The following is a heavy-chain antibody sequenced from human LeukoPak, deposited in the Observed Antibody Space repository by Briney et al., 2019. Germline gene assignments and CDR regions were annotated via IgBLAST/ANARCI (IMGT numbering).Heavy chain of an antibody. CDR2: ISSSSSYI. Sequence: GGSLRLSCAVSGFTFSSYSMNWVRQAPGKGLEWVSSISSSSSYIYYADSVKGRFTISRDNAKNSLYLQMNSLRAEDTAVYYCARVGVVPAASFDYWGQGTLVTVSS. CDR1: GFTFSSYS. D-gene: IGHD2-2*01. J-gene: IGHJ4*02. CDR3: ARVGVVPAASFDY. V-gene: IGHV3-21*01.